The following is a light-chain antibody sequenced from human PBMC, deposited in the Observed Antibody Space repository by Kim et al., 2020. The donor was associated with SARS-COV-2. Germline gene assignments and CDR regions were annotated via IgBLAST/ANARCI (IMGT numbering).Light chain of an antibody. CDR1: SSNIGSKP. Sequence: GQRVTISCSGSSSNIGSKPVTWYQHLPGTAPKLLIFNNNERPPGVPHRFSASQSGTSASLAISGLQSEDEADYYCTTWDDSLRGPVFGGGTKLTVL. J-gene: IGLJ3*02. CDR2: NNN. V-gene: IGLV1-44*01. CDR3: TTWDDSLRGPV.